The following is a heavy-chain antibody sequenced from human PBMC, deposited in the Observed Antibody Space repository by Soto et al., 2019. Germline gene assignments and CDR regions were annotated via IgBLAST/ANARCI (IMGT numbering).Heavy chain of an antibody. V-gene: IGHV3-64*01. D-gene: IGHD7-27*01. CDR2: ISNDGVHT. CDR3: ARGPLAWDYHSYGMDV. CDR1: GFTFTTYC. Sequence: EEQLVESGGGLVQPGGSLRLSCVASGFTFTTYCLHWVRQAPGKGLEYLSAISNDGVHTYYANSVKGRFTVSRDNSKDTLYLHMGSLRPEDMAVYYCARGPLAWDYHSYGMDVWGQGTTVTVSS. J-gene: IGHJ6*02.